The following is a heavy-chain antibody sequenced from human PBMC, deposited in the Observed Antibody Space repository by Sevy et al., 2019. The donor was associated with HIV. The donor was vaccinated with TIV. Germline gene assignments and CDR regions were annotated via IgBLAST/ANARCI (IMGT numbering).Heavy chain of an antibody. CDR1: GFTFSNAW. CDR3: TTVGSFGAGVALVPAAKGMDV. D-gene: IGHD2-2*01. J-gene: IGHJ6*02. Sequence: GGSLRLSCAASGFTFSNAWMNWVRQAPGKGLEWVGRIKSKTDGGTTDYAAPVKGRFTISRDDSKNTLYLQVNSLKTEDTALYYGTTVGSFGAGVALVPAAKGMDVWGQGTTVTVSS. CDR2: IKSKTDGGTT. V-gene: IGHV3-15*07.